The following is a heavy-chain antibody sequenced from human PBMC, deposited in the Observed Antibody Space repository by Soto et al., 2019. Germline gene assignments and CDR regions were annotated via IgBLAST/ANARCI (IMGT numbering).Heavy chain of an antibody. CDR3: ARATYSSSYYFDS. CDR1: GFTFSSFE. CDR2: IGSSGSTI. J-gene: IGHJ4*02. V-gene: IGHV3-48*03. D-gene: IGHD6-6*01. Sequence: PGGSLRLSCAASGFTFSSFEMNWVRQAPGKGLEWVSKIGSSGSTIWYADSVKGRFTIPRDNAKNSLYLQMNSLRGEDTAVYYCARATYSSSYYFDSWGQGTLVTVSS.